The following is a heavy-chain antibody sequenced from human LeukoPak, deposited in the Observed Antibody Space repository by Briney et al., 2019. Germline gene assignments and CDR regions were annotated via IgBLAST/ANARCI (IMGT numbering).Heavy chain of an antibody. CDR2: ISSSSSYI. CDR3: ARADSSGWYWFDP. D-gene: IGHD6-19*01. Sequence: PGGSLRLSCAASGFTFSSYSMNWVRQAPGKGLEWVSSISSSSSYIYYADSVKGRFTISRDNAKNSLYLQMNSLRAEDTAVYYCARADSSGWYWFDPWGQGTLVTASS. J-gene: IGHJ5*02. CDR1: GFTFSSYS. V-gene: IGHV3-21*01.